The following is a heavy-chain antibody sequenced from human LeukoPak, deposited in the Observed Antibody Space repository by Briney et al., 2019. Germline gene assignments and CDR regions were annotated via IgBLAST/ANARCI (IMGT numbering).Heavy chain of an antibody. CDR3: ARETYCSSTSCYTETNNWFDP. J-gene: IGHJ5*02. CDR1: GGSISSYY. CDR2: IYYSGST. Sequence: KPSETLSLTCTVSGGSISSYYWSWIRQPPGKGLEWIGYIYYSGSTNYNPSLKSRVTISVDTSKNQFSLKLSSVTAADTAVYYCARETYCSSTSCYTETNNWFDPWGQGTLVTVSS. V-gene: IGHV4-59*01. D-gene: IGHD2-2*02.